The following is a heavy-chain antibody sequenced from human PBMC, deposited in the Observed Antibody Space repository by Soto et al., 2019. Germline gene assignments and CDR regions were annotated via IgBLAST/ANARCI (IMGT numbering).Heavy chain of an antibody. V-gene: IGHV4-31*03. CDR3: ARARLRAVYAFDI. J-gene: IGHJ3*02. D-gene: IGHD5-12*01. Sequence: SETLSLTCTVSGGSVSSGAYYWTWIRQRPGKGLEWIGYIYYSGSTYYSPSLKSRLSISLDTCKNQFSLRLSSVTAADTAMYYCARARLRAVYAFDIWGQGTMVTVSS. CDR1: GGSVSSGAYY. CDR2: IYYSGST.